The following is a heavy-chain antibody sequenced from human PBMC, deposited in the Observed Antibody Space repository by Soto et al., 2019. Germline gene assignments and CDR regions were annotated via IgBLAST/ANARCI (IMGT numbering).Heavy chain of an antibody. CDR1: GYTFTGYY. Sequence: ASVKVSCKASGYTFTGYYMHWVRQAPGQGLEWMGWINPTSGGTNYAQKFQGRVTMTRDTSISTAYMELNRLSSDDTAMYYCARERASYSNIDAFDIWGPGTMVTVSS. CDR3: ARERASYSNIDAFDI. V-gene: IGHV1-2*02. J-gene: IGHJ3*02. CDR2: INPTSGGT. D-gene: IGHD2-15*01.